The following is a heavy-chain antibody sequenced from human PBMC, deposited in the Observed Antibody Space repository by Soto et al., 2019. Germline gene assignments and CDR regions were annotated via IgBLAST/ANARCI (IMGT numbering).Heavy chain of an antibody. CDR2: ISYDGSNK. D-gene: IGHD6-19*01. CDR3: ARGAGIAVAGTSFDY. V-gene: IGHV3-30-3*01. CDR1: GFTFSSYT. Sequence: QVQLVESGGGVVQPGRSLRLSCAASGFTFSSYTMHWVRQAPGKGLEWVALISYDGSNKYYADSVKGRFTISRDNSKNTLYLQMNSLRAEDTAVYYGARGAGIAVAGTSFDYWGQGTLVTVSS. J-gene: IGHJ4*02.